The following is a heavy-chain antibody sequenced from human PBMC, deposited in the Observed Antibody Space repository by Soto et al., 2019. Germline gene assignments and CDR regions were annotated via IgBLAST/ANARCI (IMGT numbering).Heavy chain of an antibody. CDR2: INPNSGGT. D-gene: IGHD2-2*01. CDR3: ARASFDFSSTPGFDP. CDR1: GYTFTGYY. V-gene: IGHV1-2*04. J-gene: IGHJ5*02. Sequence: ASVKVSCKASGYTFTGYYMHWVRQAPGQGLEWMGWINPNSGGTNYAQKFQGWVTMTRDTSISTAYMELSRLRSDDTAVYYCARASFDFSSTPGFDPWGQGTLVTVSS.